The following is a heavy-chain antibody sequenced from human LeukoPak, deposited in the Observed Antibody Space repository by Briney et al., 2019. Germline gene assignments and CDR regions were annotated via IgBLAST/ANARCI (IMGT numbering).Heavy chain of an antibody. V-gene: IGHV3-9*01. CDR3: AKDMGSSGWHFDY. CDR2: ISWNSGSI. D-gene: IGHD6-19*01. CDR1: GFTFDDYA. J-gene: IGHJ4*02. Sequence: GGSLRLSCAASGFTFDDYAMHWVRQAPGKGLEWVSGISWNSGSIGYADSVKGRFTISRDNAKNSLHLQMNSLRAEDTALYYCAKDMGSSGWHFDYWGQGTLVTVSS.